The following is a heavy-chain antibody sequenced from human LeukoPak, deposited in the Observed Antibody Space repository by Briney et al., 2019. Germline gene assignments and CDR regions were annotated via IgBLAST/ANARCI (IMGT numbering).Heavy chain of an antibody. V-gene: IGHV3-23*01. CDR3: TDKYSYDY. CDR1: GFTFSSYA. Sequence: GGSLRLTCAASGFTFSSYAMSWVRQAPGKGLEWVSTISGNGGDTYYADSVKGRFTISRDNSKNTLYLQMNSLRAEDTAVYYCTDKYSYDYWGQGTLVTVSS. CDR2: ISGNGGDT. D-gene: IGHD5-18*01. J-gene: IGHJ4*02.